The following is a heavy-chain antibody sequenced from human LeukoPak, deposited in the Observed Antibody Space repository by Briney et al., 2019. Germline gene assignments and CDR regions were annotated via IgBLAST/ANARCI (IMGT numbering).Heavy chain of an antibody. CDR1: GFTFSSYG. J-gene: IGHJ4*02. CDR3: AREGRCGGDCYYDY. D-gene: IGHD2-21*02. Sequence: QPGGSLRLSCVASGFTFSSYGMHWVRQSPGKGLEWVAVIWYDGSDKYYAESVKGRFTISRDNSKNTLYLQMNSLRAEDTAVYYCAREGRCGGDCYYDYWGQGTLVTVSS. V-gene: IGHV3-33*01. CDR2: IWYDGSDK.